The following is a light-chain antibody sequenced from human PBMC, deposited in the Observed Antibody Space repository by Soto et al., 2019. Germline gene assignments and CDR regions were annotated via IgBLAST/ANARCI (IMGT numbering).Light chain of an antibody. J-gene: IGKJ1*01. CDR2: GTS. V-gene: IGKV3-20*01. Sequence: EMGLTQSPGTLSLSPGERATLSCRARQSVSSSYLAWYQQKPGQAPRLLIYGTSSRATAIPDRFSGSGYVTDFTLTISRLEPEDFAVYYCQQYGSSSWTFGQGTQVEIK. CDR1: QSVSSSY. CDR3: QQYGSSSWT.